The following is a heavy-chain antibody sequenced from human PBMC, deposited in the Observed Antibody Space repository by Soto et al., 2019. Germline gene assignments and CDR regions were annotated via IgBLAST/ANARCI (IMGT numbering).Heavy chain of an antibody. CDR3: ANLLAGKFSVN. CDR2: ISSGGANT. D-gene: IGHD6-19*01. J-gene: IGHJ4*02. V-gene: IGHV3-23*01. CDR1: GFTFSNNS. Sequence: GGSLRRSCAASGFTFSNNSMTWVRQAPGEVRGWVSAISSGGANTYYADSVKGRFTISRDNSKNTLYLQMSSLRADDTAVYYCANLLAGKFSVNWGQGSLVTVSS.